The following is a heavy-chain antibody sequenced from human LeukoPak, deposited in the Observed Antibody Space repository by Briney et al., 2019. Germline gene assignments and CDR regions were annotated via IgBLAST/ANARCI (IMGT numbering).Heavy chain of an antibody. CDR3: ARGVITRAYYDFWSGSDYYYYMDV. CDR1: GGSFSGYY. J-gene: IGHJ6*03. Sequence: SETLSLTCAVYGGSFSGYYWSWIRQPPGKGLEWIGEITYSERTNYNPSLKSRVTISVDTSKNQFSLKLSSVTAADTAVYYCARGVITRAYYDFWSGSDYYYYMDVWGKGTTVTVSS. D-gene: IGHD3-3*01. CDR2: ITYSERT. V-gene: IGHV4-34*01.